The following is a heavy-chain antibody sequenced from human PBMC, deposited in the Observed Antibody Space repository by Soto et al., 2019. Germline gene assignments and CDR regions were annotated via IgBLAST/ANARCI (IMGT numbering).Heavy chain of an antibody. CDR1: GXNRDDFR. J-gene: IGHJ4*02. CDR2: ITWNSRVL. Sequence: SLRLSCVGTGXNRDDFRMHWVRQTPGKGLEPVPRITWNSRVLAYADSVKGRSTISRDNARNYLYLQMDSMRDDHTALSYCAKGRYDFWNPYSFDSWAQGTLGTVS. CDR3: AKGRYDFWNPYSFDS. V-gene: IGHV3-9*01. D-gene: IGHD3-3*01.